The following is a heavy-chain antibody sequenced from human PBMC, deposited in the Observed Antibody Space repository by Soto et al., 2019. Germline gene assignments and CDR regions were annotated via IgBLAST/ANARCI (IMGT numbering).Heavy chain of an antibody. CDR3: ARGEAYCSGGTCYYRFDP. D-gene: IGHD2-15*01. V-gene: IGHV4-30-2*01. CDR2: IYHGGDA. CDR1: GGSISSDGYS. Sequence: QLQLQESGSGLVKPPQTLSLTCAVSGGSISSDGYSWSWIRQPPGKGLEWIGYIYHGGDAYYNPALKSRVTISVDRSKNQCTLNLSSVTAADTALYYCARGEAYCSGGTCYYRFDPWGQGTLVTVSS. J-gene: IGHJ5*02.